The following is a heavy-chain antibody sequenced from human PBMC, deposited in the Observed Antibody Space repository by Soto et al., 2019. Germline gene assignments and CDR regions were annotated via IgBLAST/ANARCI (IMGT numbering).Heavy chain of an antibody. CDR3: ARRITGTTRYYYYYGMEV. V-gene: IGHV3-74*01. CDR2: INCDGSST. J-gene: IGHJ6*02. Sequence: GGSLRLSCAASGFTFSSYWMHWVRQAPGKGLVWISRINCDGSSTSYADSVKGRFTISRDNAKNTLYLQMNSRRAEDTAVYYCARRITGTTRYYYYYGMEVWGQGTTVNVS. CDR1: GFTFSSYW. D-gene: IGHD1-7*01.